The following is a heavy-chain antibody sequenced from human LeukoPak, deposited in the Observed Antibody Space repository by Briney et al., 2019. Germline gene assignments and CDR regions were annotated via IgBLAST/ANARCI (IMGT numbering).Heavy chain of an antibody. CDR3: ARAKTTYYYDRSSAY. Sequence: GGSLRLSCATSGFTFSSYSMNWVRQAPGKGLEWVSYISSSSSTIYYADSVKGRFTISRDNAKNSLYLQMNSLRAEDSAVYYCARAKTTYYYDRSSAYWGQGTLVTVSS. CDR2: ISSSSSTI. CDR1: GFTFSSYS. D-gene: IGHD3-22*01. V-gene: IGHV3-48*04. J-gene: IGHJ4*02.